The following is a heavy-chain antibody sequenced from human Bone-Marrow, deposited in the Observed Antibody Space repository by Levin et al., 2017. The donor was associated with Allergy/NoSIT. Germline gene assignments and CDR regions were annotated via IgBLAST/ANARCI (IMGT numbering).Heavy chain of an antibody. D-gene: IGHD6-13*01. V-gene: IGHV4-4*09. CDR3: TKSRFSSSWYGAGMAV. CDR1: DVSIKTYY. Sequence: GSLRLSCAVSDVSIKTYYWSWVRQSPERGLEWIGYFDDSGTSAYNPSFKSRATISIDMSNNRFSLELTSVTAADTAVYYCTKSRFSSSWYGAGMAVWGQGATVIVS. J-gene: IGHJ6*02. CDR2: FDDSGTS.